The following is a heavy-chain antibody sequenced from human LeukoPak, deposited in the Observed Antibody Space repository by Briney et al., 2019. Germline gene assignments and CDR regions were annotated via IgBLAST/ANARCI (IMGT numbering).Heavy chain of an antibody. J-gene: IGHJ6*03. CDR1: GATFSSYA. V-gene: IGHV1-69*06. CDR2: IIPIFGTA. CDR3: ARGGTAMVMGHYYYYMDV. D-gene: IGHD5-18*01. Sequence: SVKVSCKASGATFSSYAISWVRQAPGQGLEWMGGIIPIFGTANYAQKFQGRVTITADKSTSTAYMELSSLRSEDTAVYYCARGGTAMVMGHYYYYMDVWGKGTTVTVSS.